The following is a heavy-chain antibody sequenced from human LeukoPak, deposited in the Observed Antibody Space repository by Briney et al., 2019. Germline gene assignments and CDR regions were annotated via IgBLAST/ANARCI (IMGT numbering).Heavy chain of an antibody. CDR2: IWYDGSNK. CDR1: GFTFSSYG. CDR3: ARATLRYFDWSLGY. Sequence: GGSLRLSCAASGFTFSSYGMHWVRQAPGKGLEWAAVIWYDGSNKYYADSVKGRFTISRDNSKNTLYLQMNSLRAEDTAVYYCARATLRYFDWSLGYWGQGTLVTVSS. J-gene: IGHJ4*02. V-gene: IGHV3-33*01. D-gene: IGHD3-9*01.